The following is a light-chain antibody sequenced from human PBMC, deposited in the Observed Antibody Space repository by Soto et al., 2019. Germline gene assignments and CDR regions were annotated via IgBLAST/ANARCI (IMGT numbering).Light chain of an antibody. V-gene: IGKV3-11*01. J-gene: IGKJ5*01. Sequence: EIVLTQSPATLSLSPGERATLSCRASQSVSSYLAWYQQKPGQAPRLLIYDASNRATGIPARFSGCGSGTDFTLTISSLEPEDFAVYYCQQRSNWPRGITFGQGTRLEIK. CDR2: DAS. CDR1: QSVSSY. CDR3: QQRSNWPRGIT.